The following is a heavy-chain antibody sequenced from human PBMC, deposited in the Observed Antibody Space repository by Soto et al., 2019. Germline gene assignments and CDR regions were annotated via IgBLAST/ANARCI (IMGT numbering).Heavy chain of an antibody. V-gene: IGHV2-26*01. D-gene: IGHD4-17*01. CDR2: IFSDNER. J-gene: IGHJ6*02. CDR1: GFSLSTGRMG. CDR3: VRMNADSYQFYYAMDA. Sequence: ESGPTLVNPTETLTLTCTVSGFSLSTGRMGVSWIRQPPGKALEWLAHIFSDNERSYSTSMQGRLTISKDPSGSQVVLSMTNLDPVDTGTYYCVRMNADSYQFYYAMDAWGQGTTVTVSS.